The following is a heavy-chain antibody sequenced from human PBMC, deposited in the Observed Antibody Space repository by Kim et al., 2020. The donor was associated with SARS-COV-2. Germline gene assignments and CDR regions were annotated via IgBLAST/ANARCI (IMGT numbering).Heavy chain of an antibody. D-gene: IGHD3-9*01. CDR3: ARDMRVRYFDWFHSYPMDV. J-gene: IGHJ6*02. Sequence: SVKVSCKASGGTFSSYAISWVRQAPGQGLEWMGGIIPIFGTANYAQKFQGRVTITADESTSTAYMELSSLRSEDTAVYYCARDMRVRYFDWFHSYPMDVWGQGTTVTVSS. V-gene: IGHV1-69*13. CDR2: IIPIFGTA. CDR1: GGTFSSYA.